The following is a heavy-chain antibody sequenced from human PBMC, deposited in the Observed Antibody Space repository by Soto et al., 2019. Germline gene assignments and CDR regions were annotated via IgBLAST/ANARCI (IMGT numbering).Heavy chain of an antibody. V-gene: IGHV3-74*01. D-gene: IGHD3-3*01. CDR3: ARAALTPIFGVVTIYYYGMDV. Sequence: GGSLRLSCAASGFTFSSYWMHWVRQAPGKGLVWVSRINSDGSSTSYADSVKGRFTISRDNAKNTLYLQMNSLRAEDTAVYYCARAALTPIFGVVTIYYYGMDVWGQGTTVTVSS. CDR2: INSDGSST. J-gene: IGHJ6*02. CDR1: GFTFSSYW.